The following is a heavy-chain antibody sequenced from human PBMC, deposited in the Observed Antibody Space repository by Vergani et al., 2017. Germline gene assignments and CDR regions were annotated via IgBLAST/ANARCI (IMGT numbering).Heavy chain of an antibody. D-gene: IGHD5-12*01. CDR1: GITFWKFG. Sequence: EVDLVESGGGLAQPGGSLRLSCEASGITFWKFGMHWVRQGPGKGLEWVSGISWNSGAVDYADSVRGRFTISRDNAKNSLFLEMNSLRFEDTAVYFCTKGSVYYHDSAGHGYDPHTGFDLWGQGTLVTVSS. CDR2: ISWNSGAV. V-gene: IGHV3-9*01. CDR3: TKGSVYYHDSAGHGYDPHTGFDL. J-gene: IGHJ3*01.